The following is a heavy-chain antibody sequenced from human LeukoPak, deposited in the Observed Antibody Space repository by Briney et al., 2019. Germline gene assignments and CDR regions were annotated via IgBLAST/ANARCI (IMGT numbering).Heavy chain of an antibody. CDR2: IKQDGSAK. CDR1: GFTFSSYW. Sequence: GGSLRLSCAASGFTFSSYWMSWVRQAPGKGLEWVANIKQDGSAKYYVDSVKGRFTISRDNAKNSLYLQMNSLRAEDTAVSYCARDSTYYYDSSGYYGDYYYYYMDVWGKGTTVTVSS. CDR3: ARDSTYYYDSSGYYGDYYYYYMDV. D-gene: IGHD3-22*01. J-gene: IGHJ6*03. V-gene: IGHV3-7*01.